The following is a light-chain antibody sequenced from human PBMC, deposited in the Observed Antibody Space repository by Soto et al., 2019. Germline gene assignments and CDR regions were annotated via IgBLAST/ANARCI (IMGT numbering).Light chain of an antibody. CDR3: QQTYNSPPT. Sequence: DIQMTQSPSSLSASVGDRVTITCRASQSISSYLNWYQQKPGKAPKLLTHAASNLQSGVPSSFSGRGSGTDFTLTISRLQPEDFATYYCQQTYNSPPTFGQRTILEIK. CDR2: AAS. J-gene: IGKJ2*01. CDR1: QSISSY. V-gene: IGKV1-39*01.